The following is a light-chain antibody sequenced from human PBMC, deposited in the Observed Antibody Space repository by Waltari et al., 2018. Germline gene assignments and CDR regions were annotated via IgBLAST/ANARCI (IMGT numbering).Light chain of an antibody. CDR1: QSLVYTDGDTY. V-gene: IGKV2-24*01. Sequence: DIVLTQTPLSSTVTLGQPASISCRSSQSLVYTDGDTYLGWLQQRPGQPPRLLIDKLFNRFPGVPDRFSGSGAGTDFPLHISRVEADDVGIYYCVQFTQFPYTFGRGTRLDIK. CDR3: VQFTQFPYT. CDR2: KLF. J-gene: IGKJ2*01.